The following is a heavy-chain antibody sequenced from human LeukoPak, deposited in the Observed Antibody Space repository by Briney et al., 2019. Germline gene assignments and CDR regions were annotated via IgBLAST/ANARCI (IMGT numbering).Heavy chain of an antibody. J-gene: IGHJ6*04. CDR3: ARDFYGGGHSYGTYYYYGMDV. Sequence: GGSLRLSCAASGFTFSSYGMHWVRQAPGKGLGWVAVIWYDGSNKYHADSVKGRFTISRDNSKNTLYLQMNSLRAEDTAVYDCARDFYGGGHSYGTYYYYGMDVWGKGTTVTVSS. V-gene: IGHV3-33*01. CDR1: GFTFSSYG. CDR2: IWYDGSNK. D-gene: IGHD5-18*01.